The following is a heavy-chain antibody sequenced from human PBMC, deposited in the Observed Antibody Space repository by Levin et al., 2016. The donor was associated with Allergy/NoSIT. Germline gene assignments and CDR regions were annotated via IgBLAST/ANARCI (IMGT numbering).Heavy chain of an antibody. V-gene: IGHV3-21*01. CDR3: ARADSYYGMDV. CDR2: ISSSSSYI. D-gene: IGHD3-22*01. Sequence: WIRQPPGKGLEWVSSISSSSSYIYYADSVKGRFTISRDNAKNSLYLQMNSLRAEDTAVYYCARADSYYGMDVWGQGTTVTVSS. J-gene: IGHJ6*02.